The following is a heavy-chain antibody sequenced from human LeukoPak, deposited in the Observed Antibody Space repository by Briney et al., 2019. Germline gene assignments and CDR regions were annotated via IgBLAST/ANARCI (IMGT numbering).Heavy chain of an antibody. CDR1: GFVFDDYD. Sequence: GGSLRLSCGASGFVFDDYDMHWVRQAPGKGLEWVAFIRSDGYHTYYADSVKGRFIITRDNFKNTLYLQMNSLRLEDMAVYYCAKPSGSGVDYWGRGTRVTVSS. J-gene: IGHJ4*02. CDR2: IRSDGYHT. D-gene: IGHD1-26*01. CDR3: AKPSGSGVDY. V-gene: IGHV3-30*02.